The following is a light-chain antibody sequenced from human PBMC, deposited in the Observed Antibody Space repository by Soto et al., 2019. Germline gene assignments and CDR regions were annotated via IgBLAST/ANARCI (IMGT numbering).Light chain of an antibody. Sequence: EIVMTQSPVTLSVSPGERATLSCRASQSVSSNLAWYQQKPGQAPGLLIYGASIRATGIPARFSGSGSGTEFTLTISSLQSEDFAVYHCQQYNNWPTYTFGRGTKLEIK. CDR3: QQYNNWPTYT. CDR2: GAS. CDR1: QSVSSN. J-gene: IGKJ2*01. V-gene: IGKV3-15*01.